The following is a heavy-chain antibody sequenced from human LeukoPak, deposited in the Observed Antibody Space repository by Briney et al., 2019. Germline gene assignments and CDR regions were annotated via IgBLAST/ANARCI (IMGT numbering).Heavy chain of an antibody. CDR3: ANVAKGRYFFYYMDV. D-gene: IGHD3-9*01. Sequence: ASVKVSCKDSGYSSNTYGFTWVRQAPGQGLQWIGWISGNNDYTQYAHNLQGRVTMTTDTSTSTGYMELRSLRPDDTAVYYCANVAKGRYFFYYMDVWGTGTTVTVSS. V-gene: IGHV1-18*01. CDR2: ISGNNDYT. J-gene: IGHJ6*03. CDR1: GYSSNTYG.